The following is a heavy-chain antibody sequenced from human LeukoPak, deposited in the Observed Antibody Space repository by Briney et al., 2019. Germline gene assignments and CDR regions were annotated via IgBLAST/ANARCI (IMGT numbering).Heavy chain of an antibody. CDR1: GYSISCGYY. J-gene: IGHJ5*02. D-gene: IGHD2-21*02. CDR3: ARDYIPPIVVVTAGWFDP. V-gene: IGHV4-38-2*02. CDR2: IYHSGST. Sequence: PSETLSLTCAVSGYSISCGYYWGWIRQPPGKGLEWIGSIYHSGSTYYNPSLKSRVTISLDTSKNQFSLNLSSVTAADTAVYYCARDYIPPIVVVTAGWFDPWGQGTLVTVSS.